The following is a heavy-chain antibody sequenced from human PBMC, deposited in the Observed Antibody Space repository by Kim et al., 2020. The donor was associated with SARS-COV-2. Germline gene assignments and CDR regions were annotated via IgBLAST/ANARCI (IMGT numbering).Heavy chain of an antibody. D-gene: IGHD2-2*02. CDR3: AKADCSSSSCYTADC. Sequence: GGSLRLSCAASGFTFGNFAMTWVRQSPGRGLEWVSTISDSADTTFYADSVKGRFTLSRDNSINTLYLQMNSLRDEDTALYYCAKADCSSSSCYTADCWG. CDR1: GFTFGNFA. CDR2: ISDSADTT. V-gene: IGHV3-23*01. J-gene: IGHJ4*01.